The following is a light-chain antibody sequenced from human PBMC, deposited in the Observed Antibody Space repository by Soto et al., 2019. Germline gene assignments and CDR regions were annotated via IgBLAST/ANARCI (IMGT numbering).Light chain of an antibody. CDR2: LGS. J-gene: IGKJ2*01. CDR1: QSLRHHNGYYY. Sequence: DIVMTQSPLSLPVTPGEPASISCRSSQSLRHHNGYYYLDWYLQKPGQSPQVLIYLGSNRASGVPDRVRGSGSGTVFILKISRVEAEDVGVYYCIQTLQAPSSFGQGTKLEIK. V-gene: IGKV2-28*01. CDR3: IQTLQAPSS.